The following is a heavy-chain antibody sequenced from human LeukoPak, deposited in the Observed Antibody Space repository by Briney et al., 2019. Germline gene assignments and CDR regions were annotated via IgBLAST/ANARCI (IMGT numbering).Heavy chain of an antibody. V-gene: IGHV3-23*01. Sequence: GGSLRLSCAASGFTFSSYAMSWVRQAPGKGLEGVSAITDSGDDTFHADSVKGRFPISRDNSRNTLYLQMNSLRVEDTAVYHCVKGSKASRPYYFDYWGQGALVTVSS. CDR3: VKGSKASRPYYFDY. J-gene: IGHJ4*02. CDR2: ITDSGDDT. CDR1: GFTFSSYA.